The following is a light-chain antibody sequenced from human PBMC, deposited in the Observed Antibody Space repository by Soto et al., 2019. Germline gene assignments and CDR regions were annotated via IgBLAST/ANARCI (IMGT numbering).Light chain of an antibody. CDR3: QQSYSTPRT. J-gene: IGKJ1*01. Sequence: DIQMTQSPSSLSVSVGDRVTITCRASQSISSYLNWYQQKPGEAPKLLIYAASSLQSRVPSRFSGSGSGTDFTLTISSLQPEDFATYYCQQSYSTPRTFGQGTKVDI. CDR2: AAS. CDR1: QSISSY. V-gene: IGKV1-39*01.